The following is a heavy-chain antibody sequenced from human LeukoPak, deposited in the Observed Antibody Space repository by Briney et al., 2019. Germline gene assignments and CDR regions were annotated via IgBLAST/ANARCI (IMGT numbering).Heavy chain of an antibody. J-gene: IGHJ4*02. CDR2: ISSSSSYI. CDR1: GFTFSSYS. Sequence: PGGSLRLPCAASGFTFSSYSMNWVRQAPGKGLEWVSSISSSSSYIYYADSVKGRFTISRDNAKNSLYLQMNGLRAEDTAVYYCARDYTMVRGVISYWGQGTLVTVSS. CDR3: ARDYTMVRGVISY. D-gene: IGHD3-10*01. V-gene: IGHV3-21*01.